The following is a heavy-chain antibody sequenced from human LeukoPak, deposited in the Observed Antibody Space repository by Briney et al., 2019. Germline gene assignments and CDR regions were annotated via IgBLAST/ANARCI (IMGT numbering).Heavy chain of an antibody. V-gene: IGHV3-74*01. CDR2: INSDGTST. Sequence: GGSLRLSCAASGFTFSSYWMHWVRQAPGKGLVWVSRINSDGTSTSYADSVKGRFTISRDNAKNTLYLQMNSLRTEDTAVYYCARGGGRYYDGSGYAHWGQGTLVTVSS. D-gene: IGHD3-22*01. CDR3: ARGGGRYYDGSGYAH. J-gene: IGHJ4*02. CDR1: GFTFSSYW.